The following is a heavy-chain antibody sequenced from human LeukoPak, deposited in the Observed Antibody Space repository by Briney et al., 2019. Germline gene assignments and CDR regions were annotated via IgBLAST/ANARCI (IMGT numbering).Heavy chain of an antibody. CDR2: IYHSGST. V-gene: IGHV4-30-2*01. CDR3: ARDGLRGSWSSGNDY. Sequence: SETLSLTCTVSGGSISSGGYYWSWIRQPPGKGLEWIGYIYHSGSTYYNPSLKSRVTISVDRSKNQFSLKLSSVTAADTAVYYCARDGLRGSWSSGNDYWGQGTLVTVSS. D-gene: IGHD6-13*01. J-gene: IGHJ4*02. CDR1: GGSISSGGYY.